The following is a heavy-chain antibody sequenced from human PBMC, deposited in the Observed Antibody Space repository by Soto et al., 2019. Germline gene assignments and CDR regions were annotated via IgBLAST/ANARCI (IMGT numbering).Heavy chain of an antibody. Sequence: EVQLLESGGGLVQPGGSPRLSCAASGFTFSTYAMNWVRQAPGKGLELVSGISGSGDSTYYADSVKGRFTVSRDNSKITLYLEMSRLRAADTAVFYCAKERSRGWSLPYWGPGTLVTVSS. CDR1: GFTFSTYA. D-gene: IGHD6-19*01. V-gene: IGHV3-23*01. J-gene: IGHJ4*02. CDR2: ISGSGDST. CDR3: AKERSRGWSLPY.